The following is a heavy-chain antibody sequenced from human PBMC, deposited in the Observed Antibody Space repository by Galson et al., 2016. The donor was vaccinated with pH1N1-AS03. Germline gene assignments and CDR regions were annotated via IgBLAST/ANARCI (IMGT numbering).Heavy chain of an antibody. V-gene: IGHV3-21*01. D-gene: IGHD3-22*01. CDR3: ARDGGYSSGWIDF. CDR2: ISSSRFI. Sequence: SLRLSCAASGFTFSTYTMNWVRQAPGEGLEWVAYISSSRFIYYADAVQGRFTISKDSPKNSVYLHMNGLRADDTAVYYCARDGGYSSGWIDFWGQGTLVSVSS. CDR1: GFTFSTYT. J-gene: IGHJ4*02.